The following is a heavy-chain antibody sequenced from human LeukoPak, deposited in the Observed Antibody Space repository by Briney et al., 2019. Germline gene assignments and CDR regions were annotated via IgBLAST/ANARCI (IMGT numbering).Heavy chain of an antibody. V-gene: IGHV3-23*01. Sequence: GGTLRLSCAASGFTFSSYGLSWVRQAPGKGLAWVSAISGSGYSTYYADSVKGRFTISRDNSKNTLYLQMNSLRAEDTAVYYCAKFSPYCHWGQGTLVTVSS. CDR1: GFTFSSYG. D-gene: IGHD2-21*02. CDR2: ISGSGYST. CDR3: AKFSPYCH. J-gene: IGHJ4*02.